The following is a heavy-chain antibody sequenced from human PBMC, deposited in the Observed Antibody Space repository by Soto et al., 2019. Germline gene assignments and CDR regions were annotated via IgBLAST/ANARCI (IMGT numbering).Heavy chain of an antibody. CDR1: GFGFSSYA. D-gene: IGHD1-1*01. CDR2: TPATDDDT. CDR3: AKVEDNPGLAVVDS. J-gene: IGHJ4*02. V-gene: IGHV3-23*01. Sequence: EVQLLESGGVMVQPGGSLRISCVASGFGFSSYAISWVRQSPGKGLEWVSTTPATDDDTSYALSVTGRFIVSRDNSKNTLSLPMGSLRAEGTALYDCAKVEDNPGLAVVDSWGWGTLVTVS.